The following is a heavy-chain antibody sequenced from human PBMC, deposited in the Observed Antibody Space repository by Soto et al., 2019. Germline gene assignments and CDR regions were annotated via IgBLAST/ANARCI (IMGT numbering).Heavy chain of an antibody. CDR1: GFTFSTYS. D-gene: IGHD5-12*01. Sequence: PGGSLRLSCATSGFTFSTYSMNWVRQAPGKGLEWVSYISSSSSTIYYADSVKGRFTISRDNAKNSLYLQMNSLRDEDTAVYYCARDLGSRDGYNHDAFAIWGQGTMVTGSS. V-gene: IGHV3-48*02. J-gene: IGHJ3*02. CDR3: ARDLGSRDGYNHDAFAI. CDR2: ISSSSSTI.